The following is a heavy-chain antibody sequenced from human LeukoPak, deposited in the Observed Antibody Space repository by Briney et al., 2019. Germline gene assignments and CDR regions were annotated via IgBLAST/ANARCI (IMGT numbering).Heavy chain of an antibody. CDR2: IRTDGNNA. CDR3: ARPRGYDTRDFDH. J-gene: IGHJ4*02. CDR1: GFTFRCYS. V-gene: IGHV3-74*01. Sequence: GGSLRLSCAASGFTFRCYSMNWVRQAPGKGLVWVSHIRTDGNNAIYADSVKGRFTISRDNARNTLYLQMNGLRAEDTAVYYCARPRGYDTRDFDHWGQGALVTASS. D-gene: IGHD3-22*01.